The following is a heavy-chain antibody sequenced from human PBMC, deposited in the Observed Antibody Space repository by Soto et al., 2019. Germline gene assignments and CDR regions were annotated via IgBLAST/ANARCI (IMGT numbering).Heavy chain of an antibody. J-gene: IGHJ4*02. CDR1: GGSFSGYY. Sequence: SETLSLTCAVYGGSFSGYYWSWIRQPPGKGLEWIGEINHSGSTNYNPSLKSRVTISVDTSKNQFSLKLSSVTAADTAVYYCARGWSSYKASPDYWGQGTLVIVSS. D-gene: IGHD1-26*01. CDR3: ARGWSSYKASPDY. CDR2: INHSGST. V-gene: IGHV4-34*01.